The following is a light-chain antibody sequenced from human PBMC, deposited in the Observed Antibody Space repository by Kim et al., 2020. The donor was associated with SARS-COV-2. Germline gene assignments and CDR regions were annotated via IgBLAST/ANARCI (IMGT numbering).Light chain of an antibody. CDR3: QAWDSSTVV. CDR1: GLGDKY. CDR2: QDD. V-gene: IGLV3-1*01. J-gene: IGLJ1*01. Sequence: VSQGQTASITCSGDGLGDKYTCWYQQKPGQSPVLVIYQDDKRPSGIPERFSGSNSGNAATLTISGTQAMDEADYYCQAWDSSTVVFGTGTKVTVL.